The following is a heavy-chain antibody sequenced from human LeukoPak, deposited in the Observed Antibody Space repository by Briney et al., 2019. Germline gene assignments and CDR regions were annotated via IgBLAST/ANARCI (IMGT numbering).Heavy chain of an antibody. CDR3: ARSSAASYSFDY. V-gene: IGHV3-72*01. CDR2: SRNKANSHTP. Sequence: GGSLRLSCAASGFTFSDHHMDWVRQAPGKGLQWVGRSRNKANSHTPEYAASVRGRFTISRDDSKNSLYLQMNSLNTEDSAVYYCARSSAASYSFDYWGQGTPVTVSS. J-gene: IGHJ4*02. D-gene: IGHD6-19*01. CDR1: GFTFSDHH.